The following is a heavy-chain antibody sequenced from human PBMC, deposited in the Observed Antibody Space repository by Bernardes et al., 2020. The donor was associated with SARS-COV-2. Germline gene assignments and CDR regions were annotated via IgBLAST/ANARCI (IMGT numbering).Heavy chain of an antibody. Sequence: SETLSLTCTVSGVSISSGGYYWSCIRQHPGKGLELIVYIYNSGSTFYNPSLKSRVTISLDTSKNQFSLKLSSVTAADTAVYYCARGWDDYGDRRGWFDPWGQGTLVTVSS. D-gene: IGHD4-17*01. J-gene: IGHJ5*02. V-gene: IGHV4-31*03. CDR3: ARGWDDYGDRRGWFDP. CDR1: GVSISSGGYY. CDR2: IYNSGST.